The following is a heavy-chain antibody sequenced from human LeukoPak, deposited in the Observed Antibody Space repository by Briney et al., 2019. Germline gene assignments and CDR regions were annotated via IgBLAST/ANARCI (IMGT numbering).Heavy chain of an antibody. V-gene: IGHV3-23*01. J-gene: IGHJ4*02. CDR2: ISSSAMSA. D-gene: IGHD2-8*01. CDR3: AKERGTNALYYFDY. CDR1: QFTFSSYA. Sequence: SGGSLRLSCVASQFTFSSYAMTWVRQAPGKGLEWVSVISSSAMSAYYADSVKGRFTISRDNSKNTLYLQMNSLRAEDTAVYYCAKERGTNALYYFDYWGQGTLVTVSS.